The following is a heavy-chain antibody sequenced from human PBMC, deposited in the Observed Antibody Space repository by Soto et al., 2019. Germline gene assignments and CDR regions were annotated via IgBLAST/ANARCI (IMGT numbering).Heavy chain of an antibody. CDR1: GGSISSYY. Sequence: SETLSLTCTVSGGSISSYYWSWIRQPPGKGLEWIGYIYYSGSTNYNPSLKSRVTISVDTSKNQFSLKLSSVTAADTAMYYCARQSETYAFDIWGQGTMVTVSS. V-gene: IGHV4-59*08. CDR3: ARQSETYAFDI. CDR2: IYYSGST. J-gene: IGHJ3*02.